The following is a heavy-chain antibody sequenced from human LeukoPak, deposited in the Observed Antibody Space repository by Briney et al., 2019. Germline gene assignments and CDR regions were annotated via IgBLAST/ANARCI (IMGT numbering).Heavy chain of an antibody. Sequence: GGSLRLSCAASGFTFSSYAMSWVRQAPGKGLEWVSAISGSGGSTYYADSVKGRFTISRDNSKNTLYLQMNGLRDEDTAVYYCARASFQRWLQLGGDWGRGILVTVSS. CDR1: GFTFSSYA. J-gene: IGHJ4*02. CDR2: ISGSGGST. CDR3: ARASFQRWLQLGGD. D-gene: IGHD5-24*01. V-gene: IGHV3-23*01.